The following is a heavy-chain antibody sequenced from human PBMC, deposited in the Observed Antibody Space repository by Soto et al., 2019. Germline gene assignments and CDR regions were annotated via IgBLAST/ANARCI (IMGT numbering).Heavy chain of an antibody. CDR2: INSEGTGT. Sequence: GGSLRLSCAASGFTFSSYWMHWVRQVPGKGLVWVSRINSEGTGTIYADSVKGRFTISRDNAKNTLYLQMNSLRAEDTAVYYCVRDYDSSGYNSDYWGQGTPVTVS. D-gene: IGHD3-22*01. CDR3: VRDYDSSGYNSDY. J-gene: IGHJ4*02. V-gene: IGHV3-74*01. CDR1: GFTFSSYW.